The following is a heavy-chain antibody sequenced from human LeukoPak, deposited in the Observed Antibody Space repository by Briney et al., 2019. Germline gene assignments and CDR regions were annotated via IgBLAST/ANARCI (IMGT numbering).Heavy chain of an antibody. D-gene: IGHD3-3*01. Sequence: GGSLRLSCAASGFTFSSYGMQWLRQAPGKGLEWVAFIRYDGSNKYYADSVKGRSTISRDNSKNTLYLQMNSLRAEDTAVYYCAKEEYYDFWSGYLVYWGQGTLVTVSS. J-gene: IGHJ4*02. CDR1: GFTFSSYG. CDR3: AKEEYYDFWSGYLVY. CDR2: IRYDGSNK. V-gene: IGHV3-30*02.